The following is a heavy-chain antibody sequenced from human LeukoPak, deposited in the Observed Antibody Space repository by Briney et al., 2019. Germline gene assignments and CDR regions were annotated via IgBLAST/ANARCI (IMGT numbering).Heavy chain of an antibody. D-gene: IGHD3-22*01. CDR1: GGSISSSSYY. CDR2: IYYSGST. J-gene: IGHJ4*02. V-gene: IGHV4-39*07. Sequence: KPSETLSLTCTVSGGSISSSSYYWGWIRQPPGKGLEWIGSIYYSGSTYDNASLKSRVTISVDTSKNQFSLKLSSVTAADTAVYYCASGPWDSSGYRLLHYFDSWGQGTLVTVSS. CDR3: ASGPWDSSGYRLLHYFDS.